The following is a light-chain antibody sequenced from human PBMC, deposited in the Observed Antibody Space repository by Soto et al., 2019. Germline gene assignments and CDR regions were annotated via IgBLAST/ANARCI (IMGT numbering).Light chain of an antibody. CDR2: LGS. CDR3: MQALQTPPT. CDR1: QSLLYSNGYNY. V-gene: IGKV2-28*01. J-gene: IGKJ2*01. Sequence: DIVVTQSPLSLPVTPGEPASISCRSSQSLLYSNGYNYLDWYLQKPGQSPQLLIYLGSNRASGVPDRFSGSGSGTDFTLKIGRVEAEDVGVYYCMQALQTPPTFGQGTKLEIK.